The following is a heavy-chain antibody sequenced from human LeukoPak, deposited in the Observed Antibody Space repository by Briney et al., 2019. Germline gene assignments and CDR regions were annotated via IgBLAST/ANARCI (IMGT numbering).Heavy chain of an antibody. CDR1: GFTFSSYW. D-gene: IGHD3-16*01. Sequence: GGSLRLSCAASGFTFSSYWMNWARQAPGKGLEWVASINYNGNVNYYVDSVKGRFTISRDNAKNSLYLQMSNLRAEDTAVYFCARGGGLDVWGQGATVTVSS. J-gene: IGHJ6*02. V-gene: IGHV3-7*03. CDR2: INYNGNVN. CDR3: ARGGGLDV.